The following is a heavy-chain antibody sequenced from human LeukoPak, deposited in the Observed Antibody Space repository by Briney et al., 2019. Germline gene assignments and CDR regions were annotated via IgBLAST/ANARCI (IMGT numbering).Heavy chain of an antibody. J-gene: IGHJ5*02. CDR2: INPSGGST. Sequence: ASVKVSCKASGYTFTSYYMHWVRQAPGQGLEWMRIINPSGGSTSYAQKFQGRVTMTRDTSTSTVYMELSSLRSEDTAVYYCARLGYSGYDSSRGVVVAATNHWFDPWGQGTLVTVSS. CDR1: GYTFTSYY. D-gene: IGHD5-12*01. V-gene: IGHV1-46*01. CDR3: ARLGYSGYDSSRGVVVAATNHWFDP.